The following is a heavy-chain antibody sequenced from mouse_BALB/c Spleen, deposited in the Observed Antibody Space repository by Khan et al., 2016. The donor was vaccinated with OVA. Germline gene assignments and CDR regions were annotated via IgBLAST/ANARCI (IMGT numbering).Heavy chain of an antibody. J-gene: IGHJ4*01. CDR1: DYSITSDYA. Sequence: EVQLQESGPGLVKPSQSLSLTCTVTDYSITSDYAWNWIRQFPGNKLEWMGYISYSGSTTYNPSLKSRIPITRDTSKDQFFLQLKSVTSEDTATYYCASELGRYYALDYWGQGTSVTVSA. V-gene: IGHV3-2*02. CDR2: ISYSGST. CDR3: ASELGRYYALDY. D-gene: IGHD4-1*01.